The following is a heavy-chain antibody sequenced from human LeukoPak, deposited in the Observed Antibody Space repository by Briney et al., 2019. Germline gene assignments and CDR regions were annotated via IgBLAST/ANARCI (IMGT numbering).Heavy chain of an antibody. J-gene: IGHJ4*02. V-gene: IGHV4-59*11. Sequence: SETLSLTCTVSGGSISSHYWSWIRQSPGKGLEWIGYIYYSGSTNYNPSLKSRVTISVDTSKNQFSLKLSSVTAADTAVYYCARVPLWGQGTLVTVSS. CDR1: GGSISSHY. CDR3: ARVPL. CDR2: IYYSGST.